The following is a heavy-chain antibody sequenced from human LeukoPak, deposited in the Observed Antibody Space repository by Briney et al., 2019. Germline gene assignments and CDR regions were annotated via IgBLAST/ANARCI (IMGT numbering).Heavy chain of an antibody. Sequence: NASETLSLTCTVSGGSMSPFYWSWIRQPPGKGLEWIGYIYYTENTNYNPSLTSRVTISIDPSKNQFSLKLNSVTAADTAVYYCARKAPMVEYASGWYDYWGQGTLVTVSS. CDR2: IYYTENT. V-gene: IGHV4-59*01. CDR1: GGSMSPFY. J-gene: IGHJ4*02. D-gene: IGHD6-19*01. CDR3: ARKAPMVEYASGWYDY.